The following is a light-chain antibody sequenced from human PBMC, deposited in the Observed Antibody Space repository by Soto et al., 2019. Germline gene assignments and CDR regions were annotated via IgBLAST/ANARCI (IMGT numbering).Light chain of an antibody. V-gene: IGKV3-20*01. CDR3: QQYGSSPRT. Sequence: EMVLTQSPGTLSLSPGERATLSCRASQSVSSSYLAWYQQKPGQAPRLLIYGASSRGTGIPDRFSGSGSGTDSTLTISRLEPEDFAVYYCQQYGSSPRTFGQGTKVEIK. CDR1: QSVSSSY. J-gene: IGKJ1*01. CDR2: GAS.